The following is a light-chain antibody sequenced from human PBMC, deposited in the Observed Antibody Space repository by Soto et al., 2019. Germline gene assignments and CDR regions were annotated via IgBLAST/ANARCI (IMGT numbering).Light chain of an antibody. V-gene: IGLV1-40*01. J-gene: IGLJ3*02. Sequence: QSVLTQPHSVSGAPAQSGTSCCTGNSANLGAGYDVHWYQQLPGAAPKLVIFGNRNRPSGVPERFSGSKSGTSASLAITGLQAEDEADYYCQAYDYSLTASVFGGGTQLTVL. CDR2: GNR. CDR3: QAYDYSLTASV. CDR1: SANLGAGYD.